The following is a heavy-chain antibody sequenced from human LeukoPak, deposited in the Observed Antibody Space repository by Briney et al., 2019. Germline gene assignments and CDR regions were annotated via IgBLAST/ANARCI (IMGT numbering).Heavy chain of an antibody. CDR3: ARDRVAGSVDY. CDR2: IKQDGSEK. D-gene: IGHD6-19*01. V-gene: IGHV3-7*03. Sequence: GGSLRLSCAASGFTFSSYSMNWVRQAPGKGLEWVANIKQDGSEKYYVDSVKGRFTISRDNAKNSLYLQMNSLRAEDTAVYYCARDRVAGSVDYWGQGTLVTVSS. J-gene: IGHJ4*02. CDR1: GFTFSSYS.